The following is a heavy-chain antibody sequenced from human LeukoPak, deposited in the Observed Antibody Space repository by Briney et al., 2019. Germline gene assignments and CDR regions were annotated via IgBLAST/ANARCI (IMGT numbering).Heavy chain of an antibody. CDR3: ARGQDWNDEVGACDI. CDR1: GGSISSYY. Sequence: PSETLSLTCTVSGGSISSYYWSWIRQPPGKGLEWIGYIYYSGSTNYNPSLKSRVTISVDTSKNQFSLKLSSVTAADTAVYYCARGQDWNDEVGACDIWGQGTMVTVSS. D-gene: IGHD1-1*01. CDR2: IYYSGST. J-gene: IGHJ3*02. V-gene: IGHV4-59*01.